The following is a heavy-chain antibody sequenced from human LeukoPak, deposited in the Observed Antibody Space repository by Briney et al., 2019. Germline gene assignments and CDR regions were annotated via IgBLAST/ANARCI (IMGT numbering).Heavy chain of an antibody. CDR1: GGSISSYY. J-gene: IGHJ5*02. CDR3: ARDTDIVVVPAAILSWFDP. V-gene: IGHV4-4*07. Sequence: PSETLSLTCTVSGGSISSYYWSWIRQPAGKGLEWIGRIYTSGSTNYNPSLKSRVTMSVDTSKNQFSLKLSSVTAADTAVYYCARDTDIVVVPAAILSWFDPWGQGTLVIVSS. CDR2: IYTSGST. D-gene: IGHD2-2*01.